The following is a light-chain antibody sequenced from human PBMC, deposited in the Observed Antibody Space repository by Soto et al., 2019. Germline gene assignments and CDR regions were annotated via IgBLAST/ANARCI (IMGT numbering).Light chain of an antibody. J-gene: IGLJ2*01. CDR3: AAWDDSLNGPV. CDR2: SNN. CDR1: SSNIGSNT. V-gene: IGLV1-44*01. Sequence: QSVLTQPPSASGTPGQRVTISCSGSSSNIGSNTVNWYQQLPGTAPKLLIYSNNQRPSGVPDRFSGSKSGTSASLAISGLQSEDEAEYYCAAWDDSLNGPVVGGGTKLTVL.